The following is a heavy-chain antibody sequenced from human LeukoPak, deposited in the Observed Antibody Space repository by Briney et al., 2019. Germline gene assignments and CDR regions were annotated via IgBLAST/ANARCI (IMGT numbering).Heavy chain of an antibody. CDR3: ARVGSFYDILTGYYIIEPSGNYYYYMDV. CDR1: GASISSRTYY. D-gene: IGHD3-9*01. J-gene: IGHJ6*03. V-gene: IGHV4-39*07. Sequence: SETLSLTCSVSGASISSRTYYWAWIRQPPGKGLEWIGEIYHSGSTNYNPSVKSRVTISVDKSKNQFSLKLSSVTAADTAVYYCARVGSFYDILTGYYIIEPSGNYYYYMDVWGKGTTVTVSS. CDR2: IYHSGST.